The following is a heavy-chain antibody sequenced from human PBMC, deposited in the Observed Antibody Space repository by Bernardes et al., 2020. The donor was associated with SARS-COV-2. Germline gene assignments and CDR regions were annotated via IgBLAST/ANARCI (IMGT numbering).Heavy chain of an antibody. Sequence: SETLSLTCGVHDSSVTYYYSWIRQAPGKGLEWIGQINLGGSTNYSPALKSRVTMSIDTSKNQLSFKMTSVSAADTDMYYCARGSSYCGGDCHADWGQGTLVTVSS. CDR2: INLGGST. CDR3: ARGSSYCGGDCHAD. CDR1: DSSVTYY. V-gene: IGHV4-34*01. J-gene: IGHJ4*01. D-gene: IGHD2-21*02.